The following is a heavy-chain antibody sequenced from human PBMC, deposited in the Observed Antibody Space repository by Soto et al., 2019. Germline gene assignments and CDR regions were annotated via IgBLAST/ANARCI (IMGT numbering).Heavy chain of an antibody. D-gene: IGHD3-16*01. J-gene: IGHJ6*02. CDR1: RFTFRNYW. CDR3: ASNYAYAEGYYFYGIDV. CDR2: VNSDGDTT. Sequence: GGSLRLSCAASRFTFRNYWMHWVRQAPGKGLVWVSRVNSDGDTTYYADSVKGRFTISRDNAKNTLHLQMNSLGAEDTAVYYCASNYAYAEGYYFYGIDVWGQGTTVTVSS. V-gene: IGHV3-74*01.